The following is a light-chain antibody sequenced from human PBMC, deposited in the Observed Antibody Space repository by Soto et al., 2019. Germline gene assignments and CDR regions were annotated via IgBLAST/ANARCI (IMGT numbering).Light chain of an antibody. CDR3: SSYTSSTSYV. V-gene: IGLV2-14*03. CDR1: SSDVGGSNF. Sequence: QSALTQPASVSDSPGQSITISCTGTSSDVGGSNFVSWYQQHPGKPPKLIIYDVANRPSGVSNRFSGSKSRSTASLIISRLQTEDEADYYCSSYTSSTSYVFGTGTNVTVL. CDR2: DVA. J-gene: IGLJ1*01.